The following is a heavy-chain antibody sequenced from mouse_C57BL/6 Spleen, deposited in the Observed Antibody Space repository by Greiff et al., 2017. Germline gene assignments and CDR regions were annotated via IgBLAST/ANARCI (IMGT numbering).Heavy chain of an antibody. J-gene: IGHJ1*03. D-gene: IGHD1-1*01. Sequence: EVQLQESGPELVKPGASVKISCKASGYSFTDYNMNWVKQSNGKSLEWIGVINPNYGTTSYNQKFKGKATLTVDQSSSTAYMQLNSLTSEDSAVYYCAPRDLITTADGYFDVWGTGTTVTVSS. CDR3: APRDLITTADGYFDV. CDR2: INPNYGTT. CDR1: GYSFTDYN. V-gene: IGHV1-39*01.